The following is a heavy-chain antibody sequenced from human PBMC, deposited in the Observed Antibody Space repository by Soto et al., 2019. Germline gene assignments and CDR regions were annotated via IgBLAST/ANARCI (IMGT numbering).Heavy chain of an antibody. Sequence: ASEKVSCKVSGYKLTELSMHWVRQAPGKGGEWMGGFEPEDGETNYAQKFQGRVTMTEDTSTDTPYMELRSLRSEDTAVHYCAPERGSPDPQRYCMDFWGQGTTVTVSS. CDR1: GYKLTELS. CDR3: APERGSPDPQRYCMDF. D-gene: IGHD5-12*01. J-gene: IGHJ6*02. V-gene: IGHV1-24*01. CDR2: FEPEDGET.